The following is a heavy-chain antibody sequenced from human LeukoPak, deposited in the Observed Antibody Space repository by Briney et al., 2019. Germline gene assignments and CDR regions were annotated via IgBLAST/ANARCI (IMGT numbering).Heavy chain of an antibody. J-gene: IGHJ6*03. CDR1: GYTFTSYD. CDR2: MNPNSGNT. Sequence: ASVTVSCKASGYTFTSYDINWVRQATGQGLEWMGWMNPNSGNTGYAQKFQGRVTITRNTSISTAYMELSSLRSEDTAVYYCARVPSCSSTSCYTAYYYYMDIWGKGTTVTVSS. D-gene: IGHD2-2*02. V-gene: IGHV1-8*03. CDR3: ARVPSCSSTSCYTAYYYYMDI.